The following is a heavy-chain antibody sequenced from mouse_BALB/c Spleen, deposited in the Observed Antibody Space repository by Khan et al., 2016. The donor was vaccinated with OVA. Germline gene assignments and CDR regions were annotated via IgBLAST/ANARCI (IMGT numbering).Heavy chain of an antibody. CDR2: INPNNIYT. Sequence: QMQLEESGVELARPGASVKMSCKASGYTFTTYTIHWIKQRPGQGLEWIGFINPNNIYTNYNQKFKDKATLTADKSSTTAYMQLSSLTSDDSAVYYCTRDGAYYRNDGWFAYWGQGTLVTVSA. V-gene: IGHV1-4*01. CDR1: GYTFTTYT. D-gene: IGHD2-14*01. CDR3: TRDGAYYRNDGWFAY. J-gene: IGHJ3*01.